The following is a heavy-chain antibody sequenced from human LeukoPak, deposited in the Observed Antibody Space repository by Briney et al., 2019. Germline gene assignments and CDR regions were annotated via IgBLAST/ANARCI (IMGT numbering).Heavy chain of an antibody. J-gene: IGHJ4*02. Sequence: SETLSLTCAVYGGSFSGYYWSWIRQPPGKGLEWIGEINHSGSTNYNPSLKSRVTISVDTSKNQFSLKLSSVTAADTAVYYCARGFAVTTLRYFDYWGQGTLVTVSS. V-gene: IGHV4-34*01. CDR3: ARGFAVTTLRYFDY. CDR1: GGSFSGYY. D-gene: IGHD4-17*01. CDR2: INHSGST.